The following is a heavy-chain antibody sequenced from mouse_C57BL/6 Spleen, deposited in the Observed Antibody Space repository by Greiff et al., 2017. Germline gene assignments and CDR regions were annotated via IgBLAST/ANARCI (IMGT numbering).Heavy chain of an antibody. CDR2: IDPAAGET. CDR3: ASGEYGYPFAY. V-gene: IGHV14-2*01. CDR1: GFNIKDYY. J-gene: IGHJ3*01. D-gene: IGHD2-2*01. Sequence: VQLQQSGAELVKPGASVKLSCTASGFNIKDYYMHWVKQRTEPGLEWIGRIDPAAGETKYAPKFQGKATITADTSSNTAYLQRSSLTSEDTAVYYCASGEYGYPFAYWGQGTLVTVSA.